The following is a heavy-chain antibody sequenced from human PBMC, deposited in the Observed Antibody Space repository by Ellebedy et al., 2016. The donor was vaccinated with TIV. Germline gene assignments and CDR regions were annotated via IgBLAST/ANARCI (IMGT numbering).Heavy chain of an antibody. Sequence: PGGSLRLSCAASEFSFRSYWMTWVRQAPGKGLEWVASIRQDGDEKYYVDSVKGRFTISRDNAKRSLFLQMDSLEAEDTAVYYCARDGAYGDHDYYHYSGMGVWGQGTTVTVSS. CDR3: ARDGAYGDHDYYHYSGMGV. J-gene: IGHJ6*02. D-gene: IGHD4-17*01. CDR1: EFSFRSYW. CDR2: IRQDGDEK. V-gene: IGHV3-7*03.